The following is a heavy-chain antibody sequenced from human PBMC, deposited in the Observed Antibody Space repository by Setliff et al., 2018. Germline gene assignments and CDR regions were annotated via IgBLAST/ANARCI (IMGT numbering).Heavy chain of an antibody. D-gene: IGHD3-3*01. CDR1: GYSLSNYV. V-gene: IGHV1-69*05. Sequence: SVKVSCKASGYSLSNYVMNWVRQAPGQGLEWMGGIIPIFGTANYAQKFQDRVTMTRDTSTSTVYMELSSLRSGDTAMYYCARELLFGGVIFGYWGQGTLVTVSS. J-gene: IGHJ4*02. CDR2: IIPIFGTA. CDR3: ARELLFGGVIFGY.